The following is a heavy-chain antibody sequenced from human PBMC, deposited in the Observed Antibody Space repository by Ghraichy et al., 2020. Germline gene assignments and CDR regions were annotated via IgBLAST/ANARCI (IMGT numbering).Heavy chain of an antibody. CDR1: GFTFSDYY. CDR2: ISSSGSTI. Sequence: GSLRLSCAASGFTFSDYYMSWIRQAPGKGLEWVSYISSSGSTIYYADSVKGRFTISRDNAKNSLYLQMNSLRAEDTAVYYCARAPGPYCSSTSCYTSWYFDLWGRGTLVTVSS. D-gene: IGHD2-2*02. CDR3: ARAPGPYCSSTSCYTSWYFDL. V-gene: IGHV3-11*01. J-gene: IGHJ2*01.